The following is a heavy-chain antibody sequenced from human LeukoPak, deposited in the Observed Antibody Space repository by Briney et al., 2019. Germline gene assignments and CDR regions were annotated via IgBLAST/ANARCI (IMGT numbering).Heavy chain of an antibody. CDR3: ARGVSQFRSGYYKVDAFDI. Sequence: PSQTLSLTCTVSGGSISSGDYYWSWIRQPPGKGLEWIGNIYYSGSTYYNPSLKSRVTISVDTSKNQFSLKLSSVTAADTAVYYCARGVSQFRSGYYKVDAFDIWGQGTMVTVSS. CDR1: GGSISSGDYY. V-gene: IGHV4-30-4*08. CDR2: IYYSGST. D-gene: IGHD3-3*01. J-gene: IGHJ3*02.